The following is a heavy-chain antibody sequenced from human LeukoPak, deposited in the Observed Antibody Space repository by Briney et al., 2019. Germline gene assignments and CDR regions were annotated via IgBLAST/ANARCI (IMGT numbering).Heavy chain of an antibody. CDR2: ISGSGGTA. Sequence: GGSLRLSCAASGFTFSIYAMSWVRQAPGKGLEWVSAISGSGGTAYYADSVEGRFTISRDNSKNTLYLQMNSLGAEDTAVYYCAKKGYYDGSGYYMYYFDHWGQGTLVTVSS. CDR1: GFTFSIYA. CDR3: AKKGYYDGSGYYMYYFDH. J-gene: IGHJ4*02. V-gene: IGHV3-23*01. D-gene: IGHD3-22*01.